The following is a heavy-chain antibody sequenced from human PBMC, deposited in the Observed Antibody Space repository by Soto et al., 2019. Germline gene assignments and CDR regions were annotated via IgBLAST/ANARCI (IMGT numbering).Heavy chain of an antibody. V-gene: IGHV3-30*18. Sequence: HPWGSLRLSCAASGVTFTSYGIHFCRQAPCKWLEWVAVISYDGSNKYYADSVKGRFTISRDNSKNTLYLQMNSLRAEDTAVYYCAKWRSGYDYWGQGTLFTVSS. D-gene: IGHD3-22*01. CDR3: AKWRSGYDY. J-gene: IGHJ4*02. CDR1: GVTFTSYG. CDR2: ISYDGSNK.